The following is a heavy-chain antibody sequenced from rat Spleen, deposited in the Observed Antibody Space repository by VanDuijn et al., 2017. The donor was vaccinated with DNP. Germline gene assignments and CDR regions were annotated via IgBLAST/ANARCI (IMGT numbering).Heavy chain of an antibody. Sequence: QVQLTESGPGLVQPSETLSLTCAVSGFSLISYGVSWVRQSPGKGLEWIAAISNGGSTYYNSALKSRLSISRDTSKSQVFLKMNSLQPEDTAIYFCTRDGTITAIRFDYWGQGVMVTVSS. V-gene: IGHV2S12*01. CDR3: TRDGTITAIRFDY. D-gene: IGHD1-2*01. CDR2: ISNGGST. J-gene: IGHJ2*01. CDR1: GFSLISYG.